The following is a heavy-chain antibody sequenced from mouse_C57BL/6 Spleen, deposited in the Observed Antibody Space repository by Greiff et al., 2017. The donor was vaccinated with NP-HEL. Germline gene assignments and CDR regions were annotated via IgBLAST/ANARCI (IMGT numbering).Heavy chain of an antibody. CDR1: GYTFTSYW. CDR3: ARGGFDYYLDY. V-gene: IGHV1-50*01. J-gene: IGHJ2*01. CDR2: IDPSDSYT. Sequence: VKLQQPGAELVKPGASVKLSCKASGYTFTSYWMQWVKQRPGQGLEWIGEIDPSDSYTNYNQKFKGKATLTVDTSSSTAYMQLSSLTSEDSAVYYCARGGFDYYLDYWGQGTTLTVSS.